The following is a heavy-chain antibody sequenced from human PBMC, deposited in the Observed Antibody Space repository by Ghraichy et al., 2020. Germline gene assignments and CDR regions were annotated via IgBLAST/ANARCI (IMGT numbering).Heavy chain of an antibody. CDR3: ASGIFAGNSYGYWGSSQAPCDP. J-gene: IGHJ5*02. CDR1: GGSFSGYY. Sequence: SETLSLTCAVYGGSFSGYYWSWIRQPPGKGLEWLGEINHSGRTNYNPSLKSRVTISVDTSKNQFSLKLSSVTAADTAVYYCASGIFAGNSYGYWGSSQAPCDPWGQGTLVTVSS. CDR2: INHSGRT. D-gene: IGHD5-18*01. V-gene: IGHV4-34*01.